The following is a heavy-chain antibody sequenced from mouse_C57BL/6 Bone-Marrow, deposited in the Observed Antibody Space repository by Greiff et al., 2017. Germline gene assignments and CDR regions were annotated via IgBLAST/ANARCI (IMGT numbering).Heavy chain of an antibody. J-gene: IGHJ2*01. Sequence: EVQLVESGGDLVKPGGSLKLSCAASGFTFSSYGMSWVRQTPDKRLEWVATISSGGSYTYYPDSVKGRFTISRDNAKNTLYLQMSSLKSEDTAMYYCARRSWGTSYYFDYWGQGTTLTVSS. D-gene: IGHD3-3*01. CDR1: GFTFSSYG. CDR3: ARRSWGTSYYFDY. V-gene: IGHV5-6*01. CDR2: ISSGGSYT.